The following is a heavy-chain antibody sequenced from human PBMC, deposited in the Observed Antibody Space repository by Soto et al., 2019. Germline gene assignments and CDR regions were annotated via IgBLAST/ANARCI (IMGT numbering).Heavy chain of an antibody. CDR3: ARVGAARAFDI. V-gene: IGHV3-21*01. D-gene: IGHD6-6*01. CDR1: GFTFSSYS. J-gene: IGHJ3*02. Sequence: GSLRLSCAASGFTFSSYSMNWVRQAPGKGLEWVSSISSSSSYIYYADSVKGRFTISRDNAKNSLYLQMNSLRAEDTAVYYCARVGAARAFDIWGQGTMVTVSS. CDR2: ISSSSSYI.